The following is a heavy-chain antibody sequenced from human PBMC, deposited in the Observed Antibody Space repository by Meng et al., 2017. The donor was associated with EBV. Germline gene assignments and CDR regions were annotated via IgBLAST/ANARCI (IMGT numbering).Heavy chain of an antibody. CDR1: GYTFTGYA. Sequence: VRSGAEVKKPGASVKVSCKASGYTFTGYAINWVRQATGQGLEWMGWMNPNRGNTGYAQKFQGRVTMTRNTSISTAYMELSSLRSEDTAVYYCARGPYYYDSSGYYYGEFDPWGQGTLVTVSS. D-gene: IGHD3-22*01. V-gene: IGHV1-8*01. J-gene: IGHJ5*02. CDR2: MNPNRGNT. CDR3: ARGPYYYDSSGYYYGEFDP.